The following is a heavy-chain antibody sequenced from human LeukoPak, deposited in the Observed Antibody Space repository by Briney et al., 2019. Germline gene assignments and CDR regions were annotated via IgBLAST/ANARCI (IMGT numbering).Heavy chain of an antibody. J-gene: IGHJ5*02. V-gene: IGHV3-53*05. Sequence: PGGSLRLSCAASGFTVSSNYMSWVRQAPGKGLEWVSVIYSGGSTYYADSVKGRFTVSRDKSSNTLYLQMNSLSAEDTAFYYCARARIGTSGTKSNRWFDPWGQGILVTVAS. CDR1: GFTVSSNY. CDR3: ARARIGTSGTKSNRWFDP. D-gene: IGHD1-1*01. CDR2: IYSGGST.